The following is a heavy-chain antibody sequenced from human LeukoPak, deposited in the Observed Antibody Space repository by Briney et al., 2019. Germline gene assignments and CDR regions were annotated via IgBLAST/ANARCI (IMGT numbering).Heavy chain of an antibody. J-gene: IGHJ5*02. CDR2: IFPGDSDT. CDR3: ARDSYDSSGFYPGSRWFDP. D-gene: IGHD3-22*01. V-gene: IGHV5-51*01. Sequence: GESLKISCKASGYNFTNYWIGWVRQMPGKGLEWMGIIFPGDSDTTYSPSFEGQVTISADKSVSTAYLQWRSPKASDTAMYYCARDSYDSSGFYPGSRWFDPWGQGTLVTVSS. CDR1: GYNFTNYW.